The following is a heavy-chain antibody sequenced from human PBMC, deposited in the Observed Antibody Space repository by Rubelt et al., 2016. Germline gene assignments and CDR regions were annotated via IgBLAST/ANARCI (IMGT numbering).Heavy chain of an antibody. CDR1: GFSFSSCG. V-gene: IGHV3-NL1*01. Sequence: GGGVVQPGGSLRLSCAASGFSFSSCGMHWVRQAPGKGLEWVSAISGGGGSTYYADSVKGRFTISRDNSKNTLYLQMNSLRAEDTAVYYCARDPGIAVAGSGGFDYWGQGTLVTVSS. CDR2: ISGGGGST. CDR3: ARDPGIAVAGSGGFDY. D-gene: IGHD6-19*01. J-gene: IGHJ4*02.